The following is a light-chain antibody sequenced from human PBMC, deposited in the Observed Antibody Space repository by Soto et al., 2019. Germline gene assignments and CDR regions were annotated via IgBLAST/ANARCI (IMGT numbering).Light chain of an antibody. CDR2: EVS. V-gene: IGLV2-14*01. J-gene: IGLJ2*01. CDR1: SSDVGTYNS. CDR3: SSYTSSSTLGV. Sequence: QSALTQPASVSGSPGQSITISCTGTSSDVGTYNSVSWYQQLPGKAPKLVIYEVSNRPSGVSNRFSGSKSGNTASLTISGLQAEDEADYYCSSYTSSSTLGVFGEGTKLTVL.